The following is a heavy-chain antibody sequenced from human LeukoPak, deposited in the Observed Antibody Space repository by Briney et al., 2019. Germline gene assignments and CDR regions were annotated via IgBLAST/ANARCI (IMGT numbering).Heavy chain of an antibody. CDR2: ISWNSGSI. CDR3: AKDGEMATIRGWNWFDL. CDR1: GFTFDDYA. J-gene: IGHJ5*02. D-gene: IGHD5-24*01. V-gene: IGHV3-9*01. Sequence: GGSLRLSCAASGFTFDDYAMHWVRQAPGKGLEWVSGISWNSGSIGYADSVKGRFTISRDNAKNSLYLQMNSLRAEDTALYYCAKDGEMATIRGWNWFDLWGQGTLVTVSS.